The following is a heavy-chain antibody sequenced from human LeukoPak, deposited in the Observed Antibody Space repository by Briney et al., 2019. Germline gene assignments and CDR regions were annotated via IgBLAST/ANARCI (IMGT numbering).Heavy chain of an antibody. V-gene: IGHV1-18*01. CDR3: AREISGVAAAGDTGWFDP. D-gene: IGHD6-13*01. CDR1: GCTFTSYG. CDR2: ISAYNGNT. Sequence: ASVKVSCKASGCTFTSYGISWVRQAPGQGLEWMGWISAYNGNTNYAQKLQGRVTMTTDTSTSTAYMELRSLRSDDTAVYYCAREISGVAAAGDTGWFDPWGQGTLVTVSS. J-gene: IGHJ5*02.